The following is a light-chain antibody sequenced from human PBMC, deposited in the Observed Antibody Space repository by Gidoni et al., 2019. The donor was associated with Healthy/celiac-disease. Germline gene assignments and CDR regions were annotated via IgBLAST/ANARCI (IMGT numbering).Light chain of an antibody. CDR2: GAS. Sequence: ELVLTQSPGTLSLSPGERATLSCRASQSVSSSYLAWYQQTPGQAPRLLIYGASSRATGIPHRVSGSGSGTDFTLTISRLEPEDFAVYYCQQYGSSRTFGQGTKVEIK. CDR1: QSVSSSY. V-gene: IGKV3-20*01. J-gene: IGKJ1*01. CDR3: QQYGSSRT.